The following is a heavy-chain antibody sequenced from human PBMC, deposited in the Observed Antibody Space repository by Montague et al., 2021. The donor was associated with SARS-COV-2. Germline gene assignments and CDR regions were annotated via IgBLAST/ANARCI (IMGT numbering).Heavy chain of an antibody. CDR2: VHYTGST. V-gene: IGHV4-59*01. CDR1: GDSISSYY. CDR3: AREYRIELWQTNWYFGL. J-gene: IGHJ2*01. D-gene: IGHD5-18*01. Sequence: SETLSLTCEVSGDSISSYYWSWIRQSPGKGLEWIGYVHYTGSTKYTPSLKTRVTLSLDTPKNHFSLKLRSVTAADTAVYYCAREYRIELWQTNWYFGLWGRGTLVTVSS.